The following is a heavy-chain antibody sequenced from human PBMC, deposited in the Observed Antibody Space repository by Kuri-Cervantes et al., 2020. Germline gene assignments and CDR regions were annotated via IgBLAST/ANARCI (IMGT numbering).Heavy chain of an antibody. J-gene: IGHJ4*02. D-gene: IGHD3-10*01. V-gene: IGHV3-21*01. Sequence: GGSLRLSCAASGFTFDDYAMHWVRQAPGKGLEWVSSISSSSSYIYYADSVKGRFTISRDNSKNTLYLQMNSLRAEDTAVYYCARQHYYGSGSYYNELDYWGQGTLVTVSS. CDR3: ARQHYYGSGSYYNELDY. CDR2: ISSSSSYI. CDR1: GFTFDDYA.